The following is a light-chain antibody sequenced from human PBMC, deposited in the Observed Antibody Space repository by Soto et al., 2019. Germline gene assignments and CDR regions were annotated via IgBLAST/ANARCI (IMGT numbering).Light chain of an antibody. CDR1: SSNIGAGYD. Sequence: QSVLTQPPSVSGAPGQRVTISCTGSSSNIGAGYDVHWYQQLPGTAPKLLIHGNSNRPSGVPDRFSGSKSGTSASLAITGLQAEDEADHYCQSYDSSLSGSNVFGTGTKLTVL. CDR2: GNS. CDR3: QSYDSSLSGSNV. V-gene: IGLV1-40*01. J-gene: IGLJ1*01.